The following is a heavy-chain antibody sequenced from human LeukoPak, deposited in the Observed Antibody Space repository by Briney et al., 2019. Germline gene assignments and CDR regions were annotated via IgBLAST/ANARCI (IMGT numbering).Heavy chain of an antibody. Sequence: AGGSLRLSCAASGFTFSSYGMHWARQAPGKGLEWVACIYPDGTNKDYADSVKGRFIISRDNSKNTLYVQMNSLRAEDAAIYYCAKDWSGNYNWSDPWGQGTLVTVSS. D-gene: IGHD3-3*01. J-gene: IGHJ5*02. V-gene: IGHV3-30*02. CDR2: IYPDGTNK. CDR1: GFTFSSYG. CDR3: AKDWSGNYNWSDP.